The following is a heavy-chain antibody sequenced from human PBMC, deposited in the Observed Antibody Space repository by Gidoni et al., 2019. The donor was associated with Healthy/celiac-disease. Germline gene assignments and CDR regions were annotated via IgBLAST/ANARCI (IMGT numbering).Heavy chain of an antibody. CDR2: ISSSGSTI. V-gene: IGHV3-48*03. Sequence: EVQLVESGGGWVQRGGSLRLSCAAPGFTFSSYEMNWVRQAPGKGLEWVSYISSSGSTIYYADSVKGRFTISRDNAKNSLYLQMNSLRAEDTAVYYCARVDSSGYYYPDYWGQGTLVTVSS. CDR1: GFTFSSYE. J-gene: IGHJ4*02. CDR3: ARVDSSGYYYPDY. D-gene: IGHD3-22*01.